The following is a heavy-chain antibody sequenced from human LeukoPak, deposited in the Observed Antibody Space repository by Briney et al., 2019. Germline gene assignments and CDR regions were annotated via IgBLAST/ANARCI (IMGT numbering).Heavy chain of an antibody. D-gene: IGHD3-10*01. CDR2: ISAYNGNT. CDR3: ARENLGPVLRWFGDSTQELYYFDY. CDR1: GYTFTSYG. Sequence: GASVKVSCKASGYTFTSYGISWVRQAPGQGLEWMGWISAYNGNTNYAQKLQGRVTMTTDTSTSTAYMELRSLRSDDTAVYYCARENLGPVLRWFGDSTQELYYFDYWGQGTLVTVSS. J-gene: IGHJ4*02. V-gene: IGHV1-18*01.